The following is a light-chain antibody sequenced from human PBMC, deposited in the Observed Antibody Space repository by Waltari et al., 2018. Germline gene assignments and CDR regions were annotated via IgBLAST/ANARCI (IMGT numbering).Light chain of an antibody. Sequence: SNVLTQPPSVSVAPGQTARITCGANNIAINSVYWYKQRPGQAPVLVAFDDGGRPSGIPDRFSGSKSGNTATLIISRVEAGDEADFYCQVWDKSSDPSFGGGTKVTVL. CDR3: QVWDKSSDPS. CDR2: DDG. CDR1: NIAINS. J-gene: IGLJ3*02. V-gene: IGLV3-21*02.